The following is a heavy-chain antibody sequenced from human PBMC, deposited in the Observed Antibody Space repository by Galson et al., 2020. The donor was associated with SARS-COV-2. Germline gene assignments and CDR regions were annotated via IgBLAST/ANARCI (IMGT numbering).Heavy chain of an antibody. CDR3: ARRAQYDSTIT. D-gene: IGHD3-10*01. CDR1: VAPLSSGTYL. CDR2: LYHNGNT. V-gene: IGHV4-39*01. Sequence: SETLSLTCTVSVAPLSSGTYLWAWIRQTPGKGLEWIGSLYHNGNTYYNPSLRSPVIKDLDASANEVSLILLSVTAADTAIYDCARRAQYDSTITWGRGTLVFVSS. J-gene: IGHJ4*02.